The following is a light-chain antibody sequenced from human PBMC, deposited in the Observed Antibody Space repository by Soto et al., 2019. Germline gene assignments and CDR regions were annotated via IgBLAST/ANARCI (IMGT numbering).Light chain of an antibody. J-gene: IGKJ5*01. Sequence: ENVLTQSPGTLSLSPGERATLSCRASQTVSSYLTWYQQRPGQAPRLLIYGASKRATDIPDRFSGSGSGTDFTLTISRLEPEDFALYYCQQYGTSPITFGQGTRLEI. CDR1: QTVSSY. CDR2: GAS. CDR3: QQYGTSPIT. V-gene: IGKV3-20*01.